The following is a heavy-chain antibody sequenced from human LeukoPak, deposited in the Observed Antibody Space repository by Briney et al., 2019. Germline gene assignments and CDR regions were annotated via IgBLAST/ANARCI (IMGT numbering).Heavy chain of an antibody. J-gene: IGHJ5*02. CDR3: AKDLYSYDGSAYYFPS. D-gene: IGHD3-22*01. CDR1: GFTFSRYG. Sequence: PGGSLRLSCAASGFTFSRYGMHWVRQAPGKGLEWVATISSDGNNKNYADSMKGRFTISRDNSKNTLSLQMNSLRAEDTAVYYCAKDLYSYDGSAYYFPSLGQGTLVTVSS. V-gene: IGHV3-30*18. CDR2: ISSDGNNK.